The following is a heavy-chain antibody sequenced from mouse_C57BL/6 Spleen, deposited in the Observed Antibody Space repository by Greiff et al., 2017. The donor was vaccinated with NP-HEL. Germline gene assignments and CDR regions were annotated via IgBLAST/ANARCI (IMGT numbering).Heavy chain of an antibody. Sequence: EVKLQESGPELVKPGASVKMSCKASGYTFTAYNMHWVKQSHGKSLEWIGYINPNNGGTSYNKKFKGKATLTVNKSSSTAYMELRSLTSEDSAVYYCARSVYDGYYGEYWGQGTTLTVSS. J-gene: IGHJ2*01. CDR3: ARSVYDGYYGEY. V-gene: IGHV1-22*01. CDR2: INPNNGGT. CDR1: GYTFTAYN. D-gene: IGHD2-3*01.